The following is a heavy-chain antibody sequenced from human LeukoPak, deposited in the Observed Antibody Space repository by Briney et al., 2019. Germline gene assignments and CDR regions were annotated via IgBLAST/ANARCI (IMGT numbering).Heavy chain of an antibody. CDR1: GGSFSGYY. Sequence: PETLSLTCAVYGGSFSGYYWSWIRQPPGKGLEWIGEIYHSGSTNYNPSLKSRVTISVDKSKNQFSLNLSSVTAADTAVYYCARDRRYYDSSAYIRGFDYWGQGTLVTVSS. V-gene: IGHV4-34*01. J-gene: IGHJ4*02. D-gene: IGHD3-22*01. CDR2: IYHSGST. CDR3: ARDRRYYDSSAYIRGFDY.